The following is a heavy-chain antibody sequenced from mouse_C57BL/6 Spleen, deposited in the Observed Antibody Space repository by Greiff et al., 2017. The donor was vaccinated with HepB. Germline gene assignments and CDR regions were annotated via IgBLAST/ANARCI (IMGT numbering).Heavy chain of an antibody. Sequence: VQLQQSGAELVRAGASVKLSCKASGYTFTDYYINWVKQRPGQGLEWIARIYPGSGNTYYNEKFKGKATLTAEKSSSTAYMQLSSLTSEDSAVYFCARDRPGNWDLAWFAYWGQGTLVTVSA. CDR1: GYTFTDYY. J-gene: IGHJ3*01. CDR3: ARDRPGNWDLAWFAY. V-gene: IGHV1-76*01. D-gene: IGHD4-1*01. CDR2: IYPGSGNT.